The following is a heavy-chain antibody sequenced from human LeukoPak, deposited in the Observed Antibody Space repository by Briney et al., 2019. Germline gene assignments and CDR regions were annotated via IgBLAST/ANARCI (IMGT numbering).Heavy chain of an antibody. CDR3: ARTGSTGGY. CDR1: GGSVSGGNYY. D-gene: IGHD1-14*01. CDR2: IHYSGST. Sequence: PSETLSLTCTVSGGSVSGGNYYCSWTRQSPGKGLEWIGYIHYSGSTVYSPSLKSRVTMSIDTSKNQFSLNLSSVTAADTAVYYCARTGSTGGYWGQGTPVTVSS. J-gene: IGHJ4*02. V-gene: IGHV4-61*01.